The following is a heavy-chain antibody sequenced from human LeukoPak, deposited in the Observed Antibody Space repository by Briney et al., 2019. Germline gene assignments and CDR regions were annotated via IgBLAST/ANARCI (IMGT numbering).Heavy chain of an antibody. J-gene: IGHJ4*02. D-gene: IGHD5-18*01. V-gene: IGHV3-49*04. CDR1: GFTFGDYA. Sequence: GGSLRLSCTASGFTFGDYAMSWVRQAPGKGLEWVGFIRSKAYGGTTEYAASVKGRFTISRDDSKSIAYLQMNSLKTEDTAVYYCTHVDTAMVYEFDYWGQGTLVTVSS. CDR2: IRSKAYGGTT. CDR3: THVDTAMVYEFDY.